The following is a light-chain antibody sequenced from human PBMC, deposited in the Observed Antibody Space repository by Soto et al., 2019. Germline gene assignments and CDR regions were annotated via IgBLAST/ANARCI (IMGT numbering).Light chain of an antibody. V-gene: IGLV3-1*01. CDR1: KLGNKY. Sequence: SYELTQPPSVSVSPGQTASIPCSGDKLGNKYTCWYQQKPGQSPVLVIHQDTKRPSGIPERFSGSNSGNTATLTISGTQAMDEADYYCQTWDSSTAVFGGGTKLPS. J-gene: IGLJ2*01. CDR2: QDT. CDR3: QTWDSSTAV.